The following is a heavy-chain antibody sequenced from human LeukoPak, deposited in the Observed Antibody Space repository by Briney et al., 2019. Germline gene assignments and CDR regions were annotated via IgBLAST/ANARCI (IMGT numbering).Heavy chain of an antibody. V-gene: IGHV1-46*01. CDR1: GYTLTELS. J-gene: IGHJ4*02. CDR3: ARVRAYYGSGPLDY. CDR2: INPSGGST. Sequence: ASVKVSCKVSGYTLTELSMHWVRQAPGQGLEWMGIINPSGGSTSYAQKFQGRVTMTRDTSTSTVYMELSSLRSEDTAVYYCARVRAYYGSGPLDYWGQGTPGHRLL. D-gene: IGHD3-10*01.